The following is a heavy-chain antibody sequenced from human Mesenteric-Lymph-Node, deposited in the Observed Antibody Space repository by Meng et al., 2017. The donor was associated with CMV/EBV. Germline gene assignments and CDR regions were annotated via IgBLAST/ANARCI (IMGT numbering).Heavy chain of an antibody. D-gene: IGHD3-10*02. V-gene: IGHV3-21*01. J-gene: IGHJ4*02. CDR2: ISTSSSFI. Sequence: GESLKISCAASGFTFSSYYMNWVRQAPGKGLEWVSSISTSSSFIYYADSVKGRFTISRDNAENSLYLQMNSLRAEDTAVYYCARARTLFINSASSDNDYWGQGTLVTVSS. CDR3: ARARTLFINSASSDNDY. CDR1: GFTFSSYY.